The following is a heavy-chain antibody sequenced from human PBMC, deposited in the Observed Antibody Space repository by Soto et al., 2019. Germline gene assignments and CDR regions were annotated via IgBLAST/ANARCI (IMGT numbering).Heavy chain of an antibody. J-gene: IGHJ6*02. CDR1: GFTFSSYA. D-gene: IGHD6-13*01. Sequence: HPGGSLRLSCSASGFTFSSYAMSWVRQAPGKGLEWVSAISGSGGSTYYADSVKGRFTISRDNSKNTLYLQMNSLRAEDTAVYYCAKALTGSSWAYYYYGMDVWGQGTTVTVSS. CDR3: AKALTGSSWAYYYYGMDV. CDR2: ISGSGGST. V-gene: IGHV3-23*01.